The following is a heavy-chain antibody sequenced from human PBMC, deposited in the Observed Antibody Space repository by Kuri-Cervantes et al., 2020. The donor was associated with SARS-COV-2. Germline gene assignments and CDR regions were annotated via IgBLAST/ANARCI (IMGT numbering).Heavy chain of an antibody. D-gene: IGHD3/OR15-3a*01. Sequence: GGSLRLSCRTSGFAFGDYAMSWLRQAPGKGLEWIGFIRSKAYGGTTEYAASVKGKFSISRDDSESVVYLQMNSLKTEDTAVYYCSRNFWAGYWPFDYWGQGTLVTVSS. CDR3: SRNFWAGYWPFDY. J-gene: IGHJ4*02. CDR2: IRSKAYGGTT. V-gene: IGHV3-49*03. CDR1: GFAFGDYA.